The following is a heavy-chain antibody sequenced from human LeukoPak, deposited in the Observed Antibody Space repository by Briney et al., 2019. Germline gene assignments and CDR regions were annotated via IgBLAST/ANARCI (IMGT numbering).Heavy chain of an antibody. CDR3: AKAYDSSGYYPRGFDY. CDR2: ISGSDGST. V-gene: IGHV3-23*01. Sequence: GGSLRLSCAASGFTFSSYAMSWVRQAPGKGLEWVSAISGSDGSTYYADSVKGRFTISRDNSKNTLYLQMNSLRAEDTAVYYCAKAYDSSGYYPRGFDYWGQGTLVTVSS. CDR1: GFTFSSYA. D-gene: IGHD3-22*01. J-gene: IGHJ4*02.